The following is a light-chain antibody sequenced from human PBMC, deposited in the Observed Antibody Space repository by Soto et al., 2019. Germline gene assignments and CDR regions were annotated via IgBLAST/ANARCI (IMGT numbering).Light chain of an antibody. Sequence: DIVLTQSPGTLSLSPGERATLSCRASQSVRSNYLAWFQQKPGQAPRLLIYAASSRATGIPDRFIGSGSGTDFTLSITRLEPEDFAVYYCQQYVSSPKTFGQGTKMEIK. J-gene: IGKJ1*01. CDR3: QQYVSSPKT. CDR1: QSVRSNY. CDR2: AAS. V-gene: IGKV3-20*01.